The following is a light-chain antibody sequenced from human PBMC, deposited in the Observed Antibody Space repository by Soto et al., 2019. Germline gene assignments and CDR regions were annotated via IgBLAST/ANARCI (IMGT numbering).Light chain of an antibody. CDR2: GAS. CDR3: QQYNNWPRT. J-gene: IGKJ1*01. CDR1: QSVSSN. Sequence: EIVMTQSPATLSVSPGERATLSCRASQSVSSNLAWYQQKPGQAPRLLIYGASTRATGMPARFSGSGSGTEFTLTISSLQSVDFAVYYCQQYNNWPRTFGQGTKVEIK. V-gene: IGKV3-15*01.